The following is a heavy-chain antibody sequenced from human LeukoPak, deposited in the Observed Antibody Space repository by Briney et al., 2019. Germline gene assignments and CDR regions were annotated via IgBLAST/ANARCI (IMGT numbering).Heavy chain of an antibody. D-gene: IGHD3-22*01. CDR1: GGSISSGGYY. J-gene: IGHJ4*02. CDR2: IYYSGST. Sequence: SETLSLTCTVSGGSISSGGYYWSWIRQNPGKGLEWIGYIYYSGSTYYNPSLKSRVTISVDTSKNQFSLKLSSVTAADTAVYYCARFSDSSGYGFDYWGQGTLVTVSS. V-gene: IGHV4-31*03. CDR3: ARFSDSSGYGFDY.